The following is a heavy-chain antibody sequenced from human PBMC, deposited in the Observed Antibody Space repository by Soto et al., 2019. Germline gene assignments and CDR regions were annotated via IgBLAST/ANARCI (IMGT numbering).Heavy chain of an antibody. CDR1: GGTFSSYT. V-gene: IGHV1-69*02. D-gene: IGHD7-27*01. Sequence: QVQLVQSGAEVKKPGSSVKVSCKASGGTFSSYTISWVRQAPAQGLEWMGRIIPILGIATYAQKFQGRVTITADKYTSTAYMELSRLRSEDAAVYYCARVDVGTNWFDPWGQGTLVTVSS. CDR2: IIPILGIA. CDR3: ARVDVGTNWFDP. J-gene: IGHJ5*02.